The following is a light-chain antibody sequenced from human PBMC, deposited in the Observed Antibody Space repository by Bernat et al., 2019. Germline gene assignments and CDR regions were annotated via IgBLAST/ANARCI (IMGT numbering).Light chain of an antibody. CDR3: CSRAGRDTLWV. CDR1: SSDVGAYDY. Sequence: QSALTQPASVSGSPGQSITISCTGTSSDVGAYDYVSWYRHHPGKAPKRMIYEVTKRPSGVSNRAPGSKSGNTASLTISGLQAEDEADYFCCSRAGRDTLWVFGGGTKVTVL. CDR2: EVT. J-gene: IGLJ3*02. V-gene: IGLV2-23*02.